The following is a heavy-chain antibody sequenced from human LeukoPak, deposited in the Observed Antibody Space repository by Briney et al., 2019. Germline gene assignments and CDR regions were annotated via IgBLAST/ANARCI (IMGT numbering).Heavy chain of an antibody. D-gene: IGHD3-10*01. CDR2: IHYSGIT. CDR3: ARQPHAFDNWFDS. J-gene: IGHJ5*01. V-gene: IGHV4-39*01. CDR1: DPSISSGSYY. Sequence: SETLSLTCTVSDPSISSGSYYSGWLRQPPGKGLEWIANIHYSGITYYKPSLKSRVSISVDTSKNPFSLKLTSVTAADTAFYYCARQPHAFDNWFDSWGQETLVTVSS.